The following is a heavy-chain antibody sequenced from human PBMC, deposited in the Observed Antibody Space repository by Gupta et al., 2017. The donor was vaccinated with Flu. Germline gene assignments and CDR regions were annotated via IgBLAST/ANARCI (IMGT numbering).Heavy chain of an antibody. CDR1: GVSMGTYY. D-gene: IGHD6-13*01. V-gene: IGHV4-59*01. J-gene: IGHJ4*02. CDR2: VYYTGST. Sequence: QVQLQESGPGLVKPSETLSLTCTVSGVSMGTYYWSWIRQAPGKGLEWIGYVYYTGSTNYNPSLKSRVIMSIDRSKDQFYLKLTSVTAADTAIYYCARMGPGENSNWPLAHWGQGTLVTVSS. CDR3: ARMGPGENSNWPLAH.